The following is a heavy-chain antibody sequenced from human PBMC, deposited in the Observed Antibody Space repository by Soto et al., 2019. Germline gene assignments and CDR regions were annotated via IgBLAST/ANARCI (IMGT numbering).Heavy chain of an antibody. CDR1: GFTFSSSW. V-gene: IGHV3-74*01. Sequence: GGSLRLSCAASGFTFSSSWMHWVRQAPGKGLVWVSRISPDGSSTNYADSVKGRFTISRDNAKNTLYVQMNSLRAEDTAVYYCVRGLGGIDDYWGQGTLVTVSS. J-gene: IGHJ4*02. D-gene: IGHD1-26*01. CDR3: VRGLGGIDDY. CDR2: ISPDGSST.